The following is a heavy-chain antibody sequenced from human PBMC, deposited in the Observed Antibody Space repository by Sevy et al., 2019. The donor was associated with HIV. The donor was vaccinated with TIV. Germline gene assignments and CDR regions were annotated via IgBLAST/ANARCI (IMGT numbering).Heavy chain of an antibody. CDR3: ARARYDSGPPYYLYYMDV. CDR2: IYYSGST. CDR1: GGSISSYY. J-gene: IGHJ6*03. Sequence: SETLSLTCTVSGGSISSYYWSWVRQPPGKGLEWISYIYYSGSTNYNPSLKSRVTISIDTSKNQFSLKLSSVTAADTAMYYCARARYDSGPPYYLYYMDVWGEGTTVTVSS. D-gene: IGHD6-19*01. V-gene: IGHV4-59*03.